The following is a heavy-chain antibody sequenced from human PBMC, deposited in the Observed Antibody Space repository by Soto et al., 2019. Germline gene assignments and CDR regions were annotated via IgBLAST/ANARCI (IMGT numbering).Heavy chain of an antibody. Sequence: GGSLRLSCTASGFTFSSQGMNWVRQAPGKGLEWVAVISGGGSSTYYADSVKGRFTISRDNPKNTMYLQMDGLRLEDTAVYYCANRPGTTADYWGQGTLVTVSS. D-gene: IGHD1-1*01. CDR2: ISGGGSST. J-gene: IGHJ4*02. CDR1: GFTFSSQG. V-gene: IGHV3-23*01. CDR3: ANRPGTTADY.